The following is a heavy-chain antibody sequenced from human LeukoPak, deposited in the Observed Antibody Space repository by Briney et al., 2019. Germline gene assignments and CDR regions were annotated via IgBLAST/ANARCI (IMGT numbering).Heavy chain of an antibody. CDR2: INHSGST. Sequence: SETLSLTCAVYGGPFSGYYWSWIRQPPGKGLEWIGEINHSGSTNYNPYPQCRVTISIATSKYPFSLRLTSVTAAATAVYYCACCEGGGLSEYWGQGTLVTVSS. D-gene: IGHD2/OR15-2a*01. CDR1: GGPFSGYY. CDR3: ACCEGGGLSEY. V-gene: IGHV4-34*01. J-gene: IGHJ4*02.